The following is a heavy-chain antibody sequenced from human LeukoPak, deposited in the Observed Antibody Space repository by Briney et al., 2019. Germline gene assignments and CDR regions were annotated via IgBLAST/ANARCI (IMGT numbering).Heavy chain of an antibody. CDR2: IWYDGSKK. Sequence: GGSLRLSCAASGFIFSSCGMHWVRQAPGKGLEWVAVIWYDGSKKYYADSVKGRFTISRDNAKNTLYLQMNSLRAEDTSVYYCATQAYYDILTGYTPFDYWGQGTLVTVSS. J-gene: IGHJ4*02. D-gene: IGHD3-9*01. CDR3: ATQAYYDILTGYTPFDY. V-gene: IGHV3-33*03. CDR1: GFIFSSCG.